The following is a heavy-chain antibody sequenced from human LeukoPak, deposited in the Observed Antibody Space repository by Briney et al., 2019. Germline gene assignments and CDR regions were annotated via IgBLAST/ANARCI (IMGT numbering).Heavy chain of an antibody. CDR1: GYTFIGYY. J-gene: IGHJ4*02. CDR3: GWSPNTFYLDY. Sequence: ASEKVSCKASGYTFIGYYLHWLRQAPGQGLEWMGWINPNSGTTNSPQMFQGRVTMTRDTSISTAYMELSRLQSDETAVYYCGWSPNTFYLDYWGQGTLVTVSS. CDR2: INPNSGTT. D-gene: IGHD2-15*01. V-gene: IGHV1-2*02.